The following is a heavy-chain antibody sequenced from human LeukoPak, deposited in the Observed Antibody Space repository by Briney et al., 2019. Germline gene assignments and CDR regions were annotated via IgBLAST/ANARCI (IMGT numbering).Heavy chain of an antibody. CDR2: IVVGSGIT. J-gene: IGHJ6*02. CDR3: AAAYGGSGSYYYGMDV. Sequence: SVKVSCKASGFTFTSSAMQWVRQARGQRLEWIGWIVVGSGITNYAQKFQERVTITRDMSTSTAYMELSSLRSEDTAVYYCAAAYGGSGSYYYGMDVWGQGTTVTVSS. CDR1: GFTFTSSA. D-gene: IGHD3-10*01. V-gene: IGHV1-58*02.